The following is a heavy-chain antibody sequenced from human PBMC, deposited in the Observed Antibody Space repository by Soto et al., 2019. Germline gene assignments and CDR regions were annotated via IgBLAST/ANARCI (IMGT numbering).Heavy chain of an antibody. D-gene: IGHD2-21*02. Sequence: PETLSLTCTVSGGSISSYYCRWFRQPPGKGLEWIGDMYNTGSTIYNPSLKSRVAISVDTSKNQFSLKLNSVTAADTAVYYCARDLWGYCGADCYPLDVWGQGTTVTVS. CDR1: GGSISSYY. V-gene: IGHV4-59*01. CDR3: ARDLWGYCGADCYPLDV. CDR2: MYNTGST. J-gene: IGHJ6*02.